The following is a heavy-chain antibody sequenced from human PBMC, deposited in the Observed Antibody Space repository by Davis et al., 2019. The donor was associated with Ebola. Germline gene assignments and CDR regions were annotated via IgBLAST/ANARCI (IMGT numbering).Heavy chain of an antibody. V-gene: IGHV3-30*04. CDR1: GFTFSSYA. D-gene: IGHD3-10*01. CDR3: AREGVTMVRDTFDY. CDR2: ISYDGSNK. J-gene: IGHJ4*02. Sequence: GESLKISCAASGFTFSSYAMHWVRQAPGKGLEWVAVISYDGSNKYYADSVKGRFTISRDNSKNTLYLQMNSLRAEDTAVYYCAREGVTMVRDTFDYWGQGTLVTVSS.